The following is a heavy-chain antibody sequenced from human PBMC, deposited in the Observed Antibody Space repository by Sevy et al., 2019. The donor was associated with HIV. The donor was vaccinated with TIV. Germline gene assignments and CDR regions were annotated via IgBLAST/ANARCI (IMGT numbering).Heavy chain of an antibody. D-gene: IGHD3-22*01. Sequence: GGSLRLSCAASGFTFSSYWMSWVRQAPGKGLEWLANIKQDGSEKYYVDSVMGRFTISRDNAKNSLYLQMNSLRAEDTAVYYCARDPYYDSSGYNPPGAFDIWGQGTMVTVSS. CDR1: GFTFSSYW. V-gene: IGHV3-7*03. CDR3: ARDPYYDSSGYNPPGAFDI. J-gene: IGHJ3*02. CDR2: IKQDGSEK.